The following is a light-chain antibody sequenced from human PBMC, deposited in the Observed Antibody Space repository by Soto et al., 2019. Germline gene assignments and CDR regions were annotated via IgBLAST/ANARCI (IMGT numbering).Light chain of an antibody. J-gene: IGKJ2*01. CDR1: QSVSSN. Sequence: EIVMTQSPATLSVSPGERATLSCRASQSVSSNLAWYQQKPGQAPRLLIYDPSTRATGIPARFSGSGSGTEFTLSIRSLQSDEFAVSYCQQYNNWYTFGQGTKLEIK. V-gene: IGKV3-15*01. CDR3: QQYNNWYT. CDR2: DPS.